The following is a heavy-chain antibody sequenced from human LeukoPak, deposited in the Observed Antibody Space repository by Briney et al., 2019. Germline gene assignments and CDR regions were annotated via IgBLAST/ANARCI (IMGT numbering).Heavy chain of an antibody. J-gene: IGHJ4*02. Sequence: GGSLRLSCAASGFTFSSYGMHWVRQAPGKGLEWVAFIRYDGSNKYYADSVKGRFTISRDNSKNTLYLQMNSLRAEDTAEYYCAKGSSSSLVQAVYWGQGTLVTVSS. V-gene: IGHV3-30*02. CDR2: IRYDGSNK. CDR1: GFTFSSYG. D-gene: IGHD6-6*01. CDR3: AKGSSSSLVQAVY.